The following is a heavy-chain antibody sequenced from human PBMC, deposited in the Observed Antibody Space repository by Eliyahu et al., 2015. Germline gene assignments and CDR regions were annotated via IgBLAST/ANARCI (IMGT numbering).Heavy chain of an antibody. CDR2: IYPDDSDT. D-gene: IGHD3-22*01. CDR3: ARQGEYYDSIGYSI. J-gene: IGHJ3*02. Sequence: EVQLVQSGAEVKKPGDSLKISCECSGYRFSSYWIGWVRQMPGRGLEWMGIIYPDDSDTIYSPSFQGQVTISADKSISTAYLQWSSLKASDTAMYYCARQGEYYDSIGYSIWGQGTMVTVSS. CDR1: GYRFSSYW. V-gene: IGHV5-51*01.